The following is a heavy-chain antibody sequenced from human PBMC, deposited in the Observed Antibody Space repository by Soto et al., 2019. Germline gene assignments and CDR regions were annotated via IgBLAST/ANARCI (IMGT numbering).Heavy chain of an antibody. CDR2: INRDGSST. CDR3: ATYCSSTSCHRTRYAFDI. CDR1: GFTFSTYW. D-gene: IGHD2-2*01. Sequence: GGSLRLSCAASGFTFSTYWMHWVRQVPGKGLVWVSHINRDGSSTSYADSVRGRFTISRDNAKNTLYLQMNSLRAEDTAVYYCATYCSSTSCHRTRYAFDIWGQGTLVTVSS. V-gene: IGHV3-74*01. J-gene: IGHJ3*02.